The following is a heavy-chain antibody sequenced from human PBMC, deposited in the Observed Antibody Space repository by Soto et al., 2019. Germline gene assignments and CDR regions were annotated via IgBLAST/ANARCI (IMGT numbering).Heavy chain of an antibody. J-gene: IGHJ4*02. CDR1: GYTFTSYA. D-gene: IGHD5-12*01. V-gene: IGHV1-3*01. CDR2: INAGNGNT. CDR3: ARVWRGKAEWLRLAFDY. Sequence: QVQLVQSGAEVKKPGASVKVSCKASGYTFTSYAMHWVRQAPGQRLEWMGWINAGNGNTKYSQKFQGRVTITRDTSASTAYMELSSLRSEDTAVYYCARVWRGKAEWLRLAFDYWGQGTLVTVSS.